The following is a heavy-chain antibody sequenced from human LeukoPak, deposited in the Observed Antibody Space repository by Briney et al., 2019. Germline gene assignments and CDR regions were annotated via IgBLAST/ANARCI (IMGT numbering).Heavy chain of an antibody. J-gene: IGHJ4*02. CDR2: INHSGST. Sequence: PGGSLRLSCAVSGFTFSSYSLSWIRQPPGKGLEWIGEINHSGSTNYNPSLKSRVTISVDTSKNQFSLKLSSVTAADTAVYYCARGLVVPDARLWGFEYWGQGTLVTVSS. D-gene: IGHD2-2*01. CDR3: ARGLVVPDARLWGFEY. V-gene: IGHV4-34*01. CDR1: GFTFSSYS.